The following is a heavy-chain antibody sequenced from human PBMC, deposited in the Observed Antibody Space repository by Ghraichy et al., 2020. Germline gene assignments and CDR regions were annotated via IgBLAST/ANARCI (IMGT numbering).Heavy chain of an antibody. J-gene: IGHJ4*02. V-gene: IGHV2-70*17. CDR3: VRLIRVGSTSKYYFDY. CDR1: GFSLSTSGMC. CDR2: IDWDDDK. D-gene: IGHD5-24*01. Sequence: SGPTLVKPTQTLTLTCTFSGFSLSTSGMCVSWIRQPPGTALEWLARIDWDDDKFYSASLKTRLTISKDTSKTQVVLTMTNMDPVDTATYYCVRLIRVGSTSKYYFDYWGQGTLVTVSS.